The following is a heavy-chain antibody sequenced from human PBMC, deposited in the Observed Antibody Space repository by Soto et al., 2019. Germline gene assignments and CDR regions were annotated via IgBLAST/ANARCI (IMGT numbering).Heavy chain of an antibody. CDR1: GDSVSSNSAA. D-gene: IGHD6-13*01. CDR2: TYYRSKWYN. Sequence: PSQTLSLTCVISGDSVSSNSAAWNWIRQSPSRGLEWLGRTYYRSKWYNDYAVSVKSRITINPDTSKNQFSLQLNSVTPEGTAVYYCARKYSTSWADAFDIWGQGKMVTVS. J-gene: IGHJ3*02. CDR3: ARKYSTSWADAFDI. V-gene: IGHV6-1*01.